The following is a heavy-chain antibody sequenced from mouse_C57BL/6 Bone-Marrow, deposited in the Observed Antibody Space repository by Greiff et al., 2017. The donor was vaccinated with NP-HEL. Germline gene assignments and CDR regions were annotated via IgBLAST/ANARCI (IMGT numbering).Heavy chain of an antibody. CDR2: SRNKANDYTT. CDR3: ARDASYYYGSSYGYAMDY. D-gene: IGHD1-1*01. V-gene: IGHV7-1*01. Sequence: EVKVVESGGGLVQSGRSLRLSCATSGFTFSDFYMEWVRQAPGKGLEWIAASRNKANDYTTEYSASVKGRFIVSRDTSQSILYLQMNALRAEDTAIYYCARDASYYYGSSYGYAMDYWGQGTSVTVSS. J-gene: IGHJ4*01. CDR1: GFTFSDFY.